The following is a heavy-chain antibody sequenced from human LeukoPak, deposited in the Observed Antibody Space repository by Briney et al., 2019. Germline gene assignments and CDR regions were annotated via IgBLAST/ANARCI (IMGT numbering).Heavy chain of an antibody. Sequence: GGSLRLSCAASGFTFSSYAMSWVRQAPGKGLEWVSAISGSGGSTYYADSVRRRFTISRDNSKNTLYLQMNSLRAEDTAVYCFAKEPGAYYYCSSCYSHFDHWGQGTRVSVSS. CDR3: AKEPGAYYYCSSCYSHFDH. J-gene: IGHJ4*02. CDR1: GFTFSSYA. D-gene: IGHD3-22*01. V-gene: IGHV3-23*01. CDR2: ISGSGGST.